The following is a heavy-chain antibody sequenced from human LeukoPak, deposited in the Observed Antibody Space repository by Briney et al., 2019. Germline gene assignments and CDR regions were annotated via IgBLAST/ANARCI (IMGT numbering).Heavy chain of an antibody. V-gene: IGHV3-21*01. CDR1: GFTFSSYS. CDR3: ARARLGIAAGIDY. Sequence: PGGTLRLYSAASGFTFSSYSMNWVRQGPGKGLEGVSSISSSSSYISYTDSMKGRFTFPSTNAKNSLDLQMNRLRAEATAAYYWARARLGIAAGIDYWGQGTLVTVSS. J-gene: IGHJ4*02. CDR2: ISSSSSYI. D-gene: IGHD6-13*01.